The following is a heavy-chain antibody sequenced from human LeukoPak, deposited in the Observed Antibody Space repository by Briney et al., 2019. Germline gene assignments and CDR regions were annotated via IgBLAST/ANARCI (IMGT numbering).Heavy chain of an antibody. D-gene: IGHD2-2*01. J-gene: IGHJ4*02. CDR1: GFAFSIYA. V-gene: IGHV3-23*01. CDR3: AKGYCTTSSCYAAKNFDY. CDR2: INSGGIT. Sequence: PGGSLRLSCEASGFAFSIYAMSWVRKAPGKGLEWVSAINSGGITYYADSVKGRFTISRDDSKNTLYLQMNSLRAEDTAVYYCAKGYCTTSSCYAAKNFDYWGQGTLVTVSS.